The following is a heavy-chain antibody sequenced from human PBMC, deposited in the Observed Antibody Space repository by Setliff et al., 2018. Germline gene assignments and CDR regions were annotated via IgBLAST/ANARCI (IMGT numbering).Heavy chain of an antibody. Sequence: LSLTCSAYGGTFSDYYWTWIRQPPGEGLEWIGEINHSGTTNYNPSLKSRVTISVDTSKNQFSLRMSSVTAADAAVYYCARGRNVAARLLDTWGQGSRVTVSS. CDR1: GGTFSDYY. CDR2: INHSGTT. D-gene: IGHD6-6*01. CDR3: ARGRNVAARLLDT. J-gene: IGHJ5*02. V-gene: IGHV4-34*01.